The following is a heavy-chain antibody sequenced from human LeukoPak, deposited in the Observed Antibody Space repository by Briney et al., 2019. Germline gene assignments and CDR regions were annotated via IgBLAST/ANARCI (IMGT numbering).Heavy chain of an antibody. CDR3: ARGSVRGEFDP. CDR2: IYYSGST. V-gene: IGHV4-39*07. Sequence: SETLSLTCTVSGGSISSSSYYWGWIRQPPGKGLEWIGIIYYSGSTYYNPSLESRVTISVDTSKNQFSLKLSSVTAADTAVYSCARGSVRGEFDPWGQGTLVTVSS. D-gene: IGHD3-10*01. CDR1: GGSISSSSYY. J-gene: IGHJ5*02.